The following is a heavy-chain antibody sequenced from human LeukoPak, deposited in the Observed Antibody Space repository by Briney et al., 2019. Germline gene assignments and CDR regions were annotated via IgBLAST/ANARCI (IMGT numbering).Heavy chain of an antibody. CDR1: GRSLSSCGYY. D-gene: IGHD3-10*01. J-gene: IGHJ4*02. CDR2: VYYTGST. Sequence: SETMSLTCAVSGRSLSSCGYYWSWIRQPPGKGLEWLGSVYYTGSTFYNPSLKSRVTTSVDTSKNHFSLNLSSVTAADTAVYYCARHRGRYYDSGSYYYFDYWGQGTLVTVSS. V-gene: IGHV4-39*02. CDR3: ARHRGRYYDSGSYYYFDY.